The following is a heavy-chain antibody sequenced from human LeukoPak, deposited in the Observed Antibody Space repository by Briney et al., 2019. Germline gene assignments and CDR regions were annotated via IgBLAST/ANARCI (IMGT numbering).Heavy chain of an antibody. Sequence: SETLSLTCTVSGGSISSYYWSWIRQPPGKGLEWIGYIYYSGSTNYNPSLKSRVTISVDTSKNQFSLKLSSVTAADTAMYYCARCQYYYDSSGYSDYWGQGTLVTVSS. CDR3: ARCQYYYDSSGYSDY. CDR2: IYYSGST. V-gene: IGHV4-59*08. D-gene: IGHD3-22*01. J-gene: IGHJ4*02. CDR1: GGSISSYY.